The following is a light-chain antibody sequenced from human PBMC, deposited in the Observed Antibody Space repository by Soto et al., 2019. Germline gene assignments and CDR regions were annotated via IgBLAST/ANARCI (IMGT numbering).Light chain of an antibody. CDR2: GAS. V-gene: IGKV1-17*01. CDR1: QGIRND. J-gene: IGKJ1*01. CDR3: LQHYVFPAVT. Sequence: DIQMTQSPSSLSASVGDRVTFTCRASQGIRNDLGWYQQKAGKAPKRLIYGASSLESGVPSRFSGSGSGTEFTLTINSLQPEDSATYFCLQHYVFPAVTLGQGTKVEIK.